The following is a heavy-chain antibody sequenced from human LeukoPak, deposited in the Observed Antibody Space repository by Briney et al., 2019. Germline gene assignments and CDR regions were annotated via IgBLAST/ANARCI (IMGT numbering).Heavy chain of an antibody. V-gene: IGHV5-51*01. Sequence: GESLKISCKGSGYSFTSYWISWVPQMPGKGLEWMGIIYPGDSDTRYSPSFQGQVTISADKSISTAYLQWSSLKASDTAMYYCARRLLLERRSNWFDPWGQGTLVTVSS. CDR2: IYPGDSDT. D-gene: IGHD1-1*01. J-gene: IGHJ5*02. CDR3: ARRLLLERRSNWFDP. CDR1: GYSFTSYW.